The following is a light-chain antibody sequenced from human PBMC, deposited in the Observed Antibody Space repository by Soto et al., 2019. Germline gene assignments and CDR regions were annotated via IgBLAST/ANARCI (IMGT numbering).Light chain of an antibody. CDR3: QQRSNWPPLT. J-gene: IGKJ5*01. CDR1: QSVSSY. CDR2: DAS. V-gene: IGKV3-11*01. Sequence: EIVLTQSQATLSLSPWERDTLSCRSSQSVSSYLAWYQQKPGPAPRLLIYDASNRATGIPARFSGSGSGTAFTLTISSLEHEDFAVDYCQQRSNWPPLTFGQGTRLEIK.